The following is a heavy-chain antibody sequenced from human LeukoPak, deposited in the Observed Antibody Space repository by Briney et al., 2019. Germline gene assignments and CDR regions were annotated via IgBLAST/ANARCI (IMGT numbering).Heavy chain of an antibody. J-gene: IGHJ4*02. CDR3: ARDAKYYYGSRTFFFYEH. V-gene: IGHV4-4*07. D-gene: IGHD3-10*01. Sequence: SETLSLTCTVSGGSFTTYYWSWIRQPAGKGLEWIGHIDSSGTTNYNPSLKSRVTMSTDPSKNQFSLKLSSVTAADTAIYYCARDAKYYYGSRTFFFYEHWGQGTLLTVSS. CDR2: IDSSGTT. CDR1: GGSFTTYY.